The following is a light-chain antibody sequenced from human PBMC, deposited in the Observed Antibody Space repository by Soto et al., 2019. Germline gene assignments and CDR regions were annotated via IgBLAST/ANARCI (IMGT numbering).Light chain of an antibody. CDR3: SSYTSSSTPLYV. V-gene: IGLV2-14*01. CDR1: NSDVGVYNY. CDR2: EVS. J-gene: IGLJ1*01. Sequence: QSVLTQPASVSGSPGQSITVSCTGTNSDVGVYNYVSWYQQHPGKAPKLVIYEVSNRPSGVSNRFSGSKSGNTASLTISGLQAEDEADYYCSSYTSSSTPLYVFGTGTKVP.